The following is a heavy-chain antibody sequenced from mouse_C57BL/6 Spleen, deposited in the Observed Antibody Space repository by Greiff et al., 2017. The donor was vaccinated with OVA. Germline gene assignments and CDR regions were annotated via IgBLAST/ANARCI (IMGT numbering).Heavy chain of an antibody. Sequence: VQLQQSGPVLVKPGASVKMSCKASGYTFTDYYMNWVKQSHGKSLEWIGVINPNNGGTSYNQKFKGKATLTVDKSSSTAYMKLNSLTSEDSAVYYFAGRGYYDCESDAMDYWGQGTSVTVSS. CDR2: INPNNGGT. CDR1: GYTFTDYY. J-gene: IGHJ4*01. CDR3: AGRGYYDCESDAMDY. V-gene: IGHV1-19*01. D-gene: IGHD2-4*01.